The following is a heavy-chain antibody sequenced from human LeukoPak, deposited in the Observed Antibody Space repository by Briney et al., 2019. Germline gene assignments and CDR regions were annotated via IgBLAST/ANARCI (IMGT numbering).Heavy chain of an antibody. V-gene: IGHV3-23*01. D-gene: IGHD3-3*01. CDR3: AKAAIFGVVNYYFDY. J-gene: IGHJ4*02. CDR2: ISGSGGST. CDR1: GFTFSSYA. Sequence: GRSLRLSCAASGFTFSSYAMSWVRQAPGKGLEWVSAISGSGGSTYYADSVKGRFTISRDNSKNTLYLQMNSLRAEDTAVYYCAKAAIFGVVNYYFDYWGQGTLVTVSS.